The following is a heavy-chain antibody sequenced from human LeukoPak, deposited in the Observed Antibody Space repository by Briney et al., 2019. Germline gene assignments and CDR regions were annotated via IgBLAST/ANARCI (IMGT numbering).Heavy chain of an antibody. D-gene: IGHD3-22*01. Sequence: GGSLRLSCAASGFTFSSYAMSWVRQAPGKGLEWVSAISGSGGSTYYADSVKGRFTISRDNAKNSLYLQMNSLRAEDTAVYYCARGLLSITMIVGCDYWGQGTLVTVSS. CDR2: ISGSGGST. J-gene: IGHJ4*02. CDR1: GFTFSSYA. CDR3: ARGLLSITMIVGCDY. V-gene: IGHV3-23*01.